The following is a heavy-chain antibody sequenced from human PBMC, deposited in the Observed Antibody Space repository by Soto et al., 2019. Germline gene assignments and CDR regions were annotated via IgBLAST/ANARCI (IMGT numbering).Heavy chain of an antibody. CDR1: GFTVSSNY. J-gene: IGHJ4*02. CDR2: IYSGGST. Sequence: GGSLRLSCAASGFTVSSNYMSWVRQAPGKGLEWVSVIYSGGSTYYADSVKGRFTISRDNSKNTLYLQMNSLRAEDTAVYYCARKDFWSGYQIFDYWGQGTLVTVSS. CDR3: ARKDFWSGYQIFDY. D-gene: IGHD3-3*01. V-gene: IGHV3-66*01.